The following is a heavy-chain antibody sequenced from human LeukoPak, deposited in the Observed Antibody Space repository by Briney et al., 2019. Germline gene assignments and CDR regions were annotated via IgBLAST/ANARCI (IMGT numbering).Heavy chain of an antibody. V-gene: IGHV4-30-4*08. CDR2: NYYSART. J-gene: IGHJ3*02. Sequence: SSETLTLTCTVSGGSISSGDYYWSRLPQPPGKGLVGNGYNYYSARTYYIPSLKSRATISVDTSKNQFSLKLSSVTAADTDVYYCARVGVDASLVVRFFPSNTIFGSNAFDIWGQGTMVTVSS. CDR3: ARVGVDASLVVRFFPSNTIFGSNAFDI. D-gene: IGHD3-3*01. CDR1: GGSISSGDYY.